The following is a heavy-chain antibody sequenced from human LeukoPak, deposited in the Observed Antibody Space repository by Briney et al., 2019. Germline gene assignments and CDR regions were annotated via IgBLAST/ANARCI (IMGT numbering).Heavy chain of an antibody. V-gene: IGHV3-7*01. CDR1: GFTFSSYT. CDR2: IKQDGSEK. CDR3: AKDVRSDYFDY. Sequence: PGGSLRLSCAASGFTFSSYTMNWVRQPPGKGLEWVADIKQDGSEKYYVDPVKGRFTISRDNANNSLYLQMDSLRAEDTAVYYCAKDVRSDYFDYWGQGTLVTVS. J-gene: IGHJ4*02.